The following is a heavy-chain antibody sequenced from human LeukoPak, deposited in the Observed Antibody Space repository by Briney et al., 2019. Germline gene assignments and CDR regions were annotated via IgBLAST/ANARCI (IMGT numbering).Heavy chain of an antibody. J-gene: IGHJ4*02. D-gene: IGHD6-13*01. V-gene: IGHV4-38-2*02. Sequence: KASETLSLTCTVSGYSISSGYYWGWIRQPPGKGLEWIGSIYNSGSTYYNPSLKSRVTISVDTSKNQFSLKLSSVTAADTAVYYCARSEQQLVVDFWGQGTLVTVSS. CDR1: GYSISSGYY. CDR2: IYNSGST. CDR3: ARSEQQLVVDF.